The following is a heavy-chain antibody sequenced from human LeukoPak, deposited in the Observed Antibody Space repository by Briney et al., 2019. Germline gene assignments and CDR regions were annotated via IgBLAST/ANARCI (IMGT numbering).Heavy chain of an antibody. CDR3: ARDSWATGTLENWFDP. J-gene: IGHJ5*02. CDR1: GGSISSSSYY. Sequence: SETLSLTCTVSGGSISSSSYYWGWIRQPPGKGLEWIGSIYYSGSTYYNPSLKSRVTISVDTSKNQFSLKLSSVTAADTAVYYCARDSWATGTLENWFDPWGQGTLVTVSS. D-gene: IGHD6-13*01. CDR2: IYYSGST. V-gene: IGHV4-39*07.